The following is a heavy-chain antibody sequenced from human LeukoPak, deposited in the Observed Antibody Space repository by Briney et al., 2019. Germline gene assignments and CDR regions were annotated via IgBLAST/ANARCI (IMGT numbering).Heavy chain of an antibody. D-gene: IGHD3-3*01. CDR1: GYSFTSYW. V-gene: IGHV5-51*03. Sequence: KPGESLKISCKGSGYSFTSYWIGWVRQMPGKGLEWMGIIYPGDSDTRYIPSFQGQVTISADKSIRTAYLQWSSLKASDTAMYYCARFSSYYDFWSGYPQPDSYGMDVWGQGTTVTVSS. CDR2: IYPGDSDT. CDR3: ARFSSYYDFWSGYPQPDSYGMDV. J-gene: IGHJ6*02.